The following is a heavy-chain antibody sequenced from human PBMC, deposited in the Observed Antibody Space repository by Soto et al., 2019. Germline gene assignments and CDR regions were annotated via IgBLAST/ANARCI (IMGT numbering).Heavy chain of an antibody. V-gene: IGHV4-39*01. Sequence: QLQLQESGPGLVKPSETLSLTCTVSGGSISSSSYYWGWIRQPPGKGLEWIGSIYYSGSTYYNPSLKSRVTISVDTSKNQFSLKLSSVTAADTAVYDCARHVPDSGSYSADYWGQGTLVTVSS. J-gene: IGHJ4*02. CDR3: ARHVPDSGSYSADY. CDR2: IYYSGST. D-gene: IGHD1-26*01. CDR1: GGSISSSSYY.